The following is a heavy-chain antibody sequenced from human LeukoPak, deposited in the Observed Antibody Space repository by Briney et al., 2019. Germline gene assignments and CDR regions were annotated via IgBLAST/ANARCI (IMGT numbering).Heavy chain of an antibody. D-gene: IGHD3-16*02. CDR2: IYTSGST. CDR3: ARERYMITFGGVIENWFDP. V-gene: IGHV4-61*02. Sequence: SQTLSLTCTVSGGSISSGSYYWSWIRQPAGKGLEWIGRIYTSGSTNYNPSLKSRVTISVDTSKNQFSLKLSSVTAADTAVYYCARERYMITFGGVIENWFDPWGQGTLVTVSS. J-gene: IGHJ5*02. CDR1: GGSISSGSYY.